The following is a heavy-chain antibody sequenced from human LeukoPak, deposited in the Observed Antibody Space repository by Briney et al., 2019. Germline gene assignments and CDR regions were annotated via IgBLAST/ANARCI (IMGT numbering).Heavy chain of an antibody. J-gene: IGHJ4*02. CDR2: ISGSGGAT. V-gene: IGHV3-23*01. D-gene: IGHD3-22*01. Sequence: GGSLRLSCAASGFSLFAMHWVRQAPGKGLEWFSAISGSGGATYHADADSVKGRFTISRDNSKNALYLEINDLRAEDTAVYYFAKDGYNYDSSGHFDYWGQGTLVTVSS. CDR3: AKDGYNYDSSGHFDY. CDR1: GFSLFA.